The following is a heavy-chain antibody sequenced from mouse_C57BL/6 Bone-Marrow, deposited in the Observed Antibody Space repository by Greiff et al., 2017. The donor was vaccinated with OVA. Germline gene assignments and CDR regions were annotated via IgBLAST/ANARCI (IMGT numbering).Heavy chain of an antibody. J-gene: IGHJ2*01. CDR2: ISYDGSN. CDR3: ARGVYYFDY. CDR1: GYSITSGYY. V-gene: IGHV3-6*01. Sequence: EVKLMESGPGLVKPSQSLSLTCSVTGYSITSGYYWNWIRQFPGNKLEWMGYISYDGSNNYNPSLKNRISITRDTSKNQFFLKLNSVTTEGTATYYCARGVYYFDYWGQGTTLTVSS.